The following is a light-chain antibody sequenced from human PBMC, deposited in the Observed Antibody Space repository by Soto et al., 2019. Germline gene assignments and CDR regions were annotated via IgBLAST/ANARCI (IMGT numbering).Light chain of an antibody. Sequence: QSVLTQPPSVSGAPGQRVTISCTGGSSNIGAGYDVHWYQQLPGTAPKLLISGNSNRPSGVPDRFSGSKSGTSASLAITGLQAEDEADYYCQSYDSSLSGYVFGTGTKLTVL. V-gene: IGLV1-40*01. CDR3: QSYDSSLSGYV. CDR1: SSNIGAGYD. J-gene: IGLJ1*01. CDR2: GNS.